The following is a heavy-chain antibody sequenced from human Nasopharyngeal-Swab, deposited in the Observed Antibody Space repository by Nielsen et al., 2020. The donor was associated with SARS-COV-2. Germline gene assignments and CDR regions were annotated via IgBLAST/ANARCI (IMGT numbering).Heavy chain of an antibody. D-gene: IGHD1-26*01. CDR2: IYYSGST. CDR1: GCPISSSSYY. J-gene: IGHJ4*02. CDR3: AKSGSYQTIYFDY. V-gene: IGHV4-39*01. Sequence: SETLSLTCTVPGCPISSSSYYWGWIRQPPGKGLEWIGSIYYSGSTYYNPSLKSRVTISVDTSKNQFSLKLSSVTAADTAVYYCAKSGSYQTIYFDYWGQGTLVTVSS.